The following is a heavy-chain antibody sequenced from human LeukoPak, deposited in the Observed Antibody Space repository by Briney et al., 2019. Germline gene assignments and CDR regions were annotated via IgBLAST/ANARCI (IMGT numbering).Heavy chain of an antibody. CDR1: GFPFSSHG. CDR2: ISSSSSYI. Sequence: PGGSLRLSCAGSGFPFSSHGMNWVRQAPGKGLEWVSSISSSSSYIYYADSVKGRFTISRDNAKNSLYLQMNSLRAEDTAVYYCAREGYCSGGSCWFDPWGQGTLVTVSS. CDR3: AREGYCSGGSCWFDP. J-gene: IGHJ5*02. D-gene: IGHD2-15*01. V-gene: IGHV3-21*01.